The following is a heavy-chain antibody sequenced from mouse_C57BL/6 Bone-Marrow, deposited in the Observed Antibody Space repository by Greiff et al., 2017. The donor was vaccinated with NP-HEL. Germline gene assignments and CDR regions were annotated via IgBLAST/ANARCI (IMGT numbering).Heavy chain of an antibody. CDR3: ARRSNFDYAMDY. Sequence: VQLQQSGAELVKPGASVKMSCKASGYTFTTYPIEWMKQSHGQCLEWIGNFHPYNDDTKYNEKFKGKATLTVEKSSSTVYFDLSRLTSDDSAVYYCARRSNFDYAMDYWGQGTSVTVSS. J-gene: IGHJ4*01. CDR1: GYTFTTYP. CDR2: FHPYNDDT. V-gene: IGHV1-47*01. D-gene: IGHD1-1*01.